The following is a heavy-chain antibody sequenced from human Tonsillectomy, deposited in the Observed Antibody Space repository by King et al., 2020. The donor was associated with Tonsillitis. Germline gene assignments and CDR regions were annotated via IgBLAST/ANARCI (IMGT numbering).Heavy chain of an antibody. V-gene: IGHV3-7*01. CDR2: IKEDGSEK. D-gene: IGHD3-9*01. J-gene: IGHJ3*02. Sequence: VQLVESGGGLVQPGGSLRLSCAASGFTFSSFCMSWVRQAPGKGLEWVANIKEDGSEKYYVDSVKGRFTISRDNAKNSLYLQMNSLRAEDTAVYYCARAPPRVHYDTLTGYYKVIGALDIWGQGTMVTVSS. CDR3: ARAPPRVHYDTLTGYYKVIGALDI. CDR1: GFTFSSFC.